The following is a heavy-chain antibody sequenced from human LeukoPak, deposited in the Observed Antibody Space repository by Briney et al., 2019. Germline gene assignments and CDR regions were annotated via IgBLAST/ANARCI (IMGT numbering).Heavy chain of an antibody. J-gene: IGHJ6*02. CDR1: GASISGGYYY. CDR2: ISYSGST. V-gene: IGHV4-31*03. Sequence: SQTLSLTCTVSGASISGGYYYWSWIRQHPGKGLEWIGYISYSGSTSYNPSLKSRITMSVDTSKSHFSLKLSSVTAADTAVYYCARSCSSTSCYPYYGMDVWGQGTTVTVSS. D-gene: IGHD2-2*01. CDR3: ARSCSSTSCYPYYGMDV.